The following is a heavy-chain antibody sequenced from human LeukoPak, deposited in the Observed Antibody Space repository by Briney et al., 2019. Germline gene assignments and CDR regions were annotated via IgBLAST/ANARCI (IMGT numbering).Heavy chain of an antibody. CDR3: ARQSYSGRYGWFDP. J-gene: IGHJ5*02. Sequence: PSETLSLTCTVSGGSISSGDYYWSWIRQPPGKGLEWIGYIYYSGSTYYNPSPKSRVTISVDTSKNQFSLKLSSVTAADTAVYYCARQSYSGRYGWFDPWGQGTLVTVSS. CDR1: GGSISSGDYY. D-gene: IGHD1-26*01. V-gene: IGHV4-30-4*01. CDR2: IYYSGST.